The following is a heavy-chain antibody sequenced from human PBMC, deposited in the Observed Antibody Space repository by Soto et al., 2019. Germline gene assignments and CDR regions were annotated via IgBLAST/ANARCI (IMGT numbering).Heavy chain of an antibody. J-gene: IGHJ6*02. Sequence: PGESLNISCKGSGYSFTSYWIGWVRQMPGKGLEWMGIIYPGDSDTRYSPSFQGQVTISADKSISTAYLQWSSLKASDTAMYYSARTAAAGKNYYGIDVWGQGTTVTVSS. CDR1: GYSFTSYW. CDR3: ARTAAAGKNYYGIDV. CDR2: IYPGDSDT. D-gene: IGHD6-13*01. V-gene: IGHV5-51*01.